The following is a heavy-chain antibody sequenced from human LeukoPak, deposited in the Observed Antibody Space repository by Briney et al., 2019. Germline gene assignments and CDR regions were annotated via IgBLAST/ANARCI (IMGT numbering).Heavy chain of an antibody. J-gene: IGHJ4*01. V-gene: IGHV4-4*09. CDR3: AGDINSGSYRFDF. CDR2: IYPSGST. D-gene: IGHD3-10*01. CDR1: GGSISAYY. Sequence: SETLSLTCSVSGGSISAYYWSWIRQPPGKGLEWIGYIYPSGSTTYNPSLKSRLTMSLDTSKNQFSLKLTSVTAADTAMYFCAGDINSGSYRFDFWGHGTLVTVSS.